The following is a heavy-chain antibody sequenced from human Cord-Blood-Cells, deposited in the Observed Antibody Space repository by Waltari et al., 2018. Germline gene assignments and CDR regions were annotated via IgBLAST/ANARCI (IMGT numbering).Heavy chain of an antibody. V-gene: IGHV4-39*01. CDR3: ARPIYGSVFPFDY. Sequence: QLQLQESGPGLVKPSETLSLTCTVSGGSISSSSYYWGWIRQPPGKGLEWIGSIYYSGSTYSTPSLKSRVTISVDTSKNQFSLKLSSVTAADTAVYYCARPIYGSVFPFDYWGQGTLVTVSS. CDR2: IYYSGST. J-gene: IGHJ4*02. CDR1: GGSISSSSYY. D-gene: IGHD3-10*01.